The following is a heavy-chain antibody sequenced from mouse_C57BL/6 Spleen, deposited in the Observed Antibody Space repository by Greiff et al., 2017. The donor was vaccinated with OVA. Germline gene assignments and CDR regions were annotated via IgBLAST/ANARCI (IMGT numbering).Heavy chain of an antibody. CDR2: ISDGGSYT. CDR1: GFTFSSYA. D-gene: IGHD3-3*01. V-gene: IGHV5-4*01. J-gene: IGHJ1*03. CDR3: ARDQRGDGYFDV. Sequence: EVMLVESGGGLVKPGGSLKLSCAASGFTFSSYAMSWVRQTPEKRLEWVATISDGGSYTYYPDNVKGRFTISRDNAKNNLYLQMSHLKSEDTAMYYCARDQRGDGYFDVWGTGTTVTVSS.